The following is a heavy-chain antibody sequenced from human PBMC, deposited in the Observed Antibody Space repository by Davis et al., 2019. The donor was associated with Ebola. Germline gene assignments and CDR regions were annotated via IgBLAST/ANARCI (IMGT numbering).Heavy chain of an antibody. CDR2: IYYSGST. V-gene: IGHV4-59*01. CDR3: AREGDGYNFDY. J-gene: IGHJ4*02. CDR1: GGSISSYY. Sequence: MPSETLSLTCTVSGGSISSYYWSWIRQPPGKGLEWIGYIYYSGSTNYNPSLKSRVTISVDTSKNQFSQKLSSVTAADTAVYYCAREGDGYNFDYWGQGTLVTVSS. D-gene: IGHD5-24*01.